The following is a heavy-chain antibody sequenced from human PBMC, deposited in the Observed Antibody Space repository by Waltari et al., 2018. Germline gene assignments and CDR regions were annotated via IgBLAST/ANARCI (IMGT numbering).Heavy chain of an antibody. CDR1: GASISSADSY. D-gene: IGHD6-19*01. J-gene: IGHJ4*02. CDR3: AREDLAVRKTGGFDY. Sequence: QVLLQESGPGLVQASETLSLTCTVSGASISSADSYWGCIRQPAGKEMQWIGRVFSTGGASYDPSLKRRATISADSSKNQFSLSLTSVTAADTATYYCAREDLAVRKTGGFDYWGQGVLVSVSS. CDR2: VFSTGGA. V-gene: IGHV4-61*02.